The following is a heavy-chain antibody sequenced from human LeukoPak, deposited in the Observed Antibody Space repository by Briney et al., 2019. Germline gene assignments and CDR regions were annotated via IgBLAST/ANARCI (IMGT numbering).Heavy chain of an antibody. Sequence: PGGSLRLSCVASTFTFSSYGMHWVRQAPDKGLEWVAFIQYDGSKRYYSDSVKDRFTISRDNSKNTLYLQMNNLRPDDTALYFCANTMYSSAWSPFDYWGRGTLVTVSS. V-gene: IGHV3-30*02. D-gene: IGHD6-19*01. CDR3: ANTMYSSAWSPFDY. J-gene: IGHJ4*02. CDR1: TFTFSSYG. CDR2: IQYDGSKR.